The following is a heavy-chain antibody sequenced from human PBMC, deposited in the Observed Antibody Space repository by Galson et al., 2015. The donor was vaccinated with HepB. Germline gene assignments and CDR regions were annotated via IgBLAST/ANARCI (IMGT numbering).Heavy chain of an antibody. CDR3: AGGKQAQFDY. D-gene: IGHD3-16*01. J-gene: IGHJ4*02. V-gene: IGHV1-69*13. Sequence: SVKVSCKASGGTFTKYIFTWVRQAPGQGLEWMGGIIPIFGNTNYAQKFQGRVTITADESTTTAYMELTRLKSEDTAVYFCAGGKQAQFDYWGQGSLVTVSS. CDR1: GGTFTKYI. CDR2: IIPIFGNT.